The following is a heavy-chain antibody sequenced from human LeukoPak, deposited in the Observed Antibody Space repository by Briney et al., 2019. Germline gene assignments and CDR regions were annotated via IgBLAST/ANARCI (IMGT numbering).Heavy chain of an antibody. CDR2: ISGSGDST. CDR3: ARQGRYSDWLLYPFDY. CDR1: GFTFSAYA. D-gene: IGHD3-9*01. J-gene: IGHJ4*02. Sequence: GGSLRLSCAASGFTFSAYAMSWVRQAPGKGLEWVSTISGSGDSTYYLDSLKDRFTISRDNSKNTLNVQMNNLRAEDTAVYYCARQGRYSDWLLYPFDYWGQGTLVTVSS. V-gene: IGHV3-23*01.